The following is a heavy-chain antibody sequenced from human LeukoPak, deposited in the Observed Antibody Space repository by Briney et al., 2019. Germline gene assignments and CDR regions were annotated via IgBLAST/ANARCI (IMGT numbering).Heavy chain of an antibody. J-gene: IGHJ5*02. CDR1: GYTFTGYY. V-gene: IGHV1-2*02. Sequence: GASVKVSCKAYGYTFTGYYMQWVRQAPGQGLEWMGWINPNSGGTHYAQKFQGRVTVTTDTSINTAYMEVRRLTSDDTAVYYCARRSSCSGSICSIWLDPWGQGTLVTVSS. CDR2: INPNSGGT. CDR3: ARRSSCSGSICSIWLDP. D-gene: IGHD2-15*01.